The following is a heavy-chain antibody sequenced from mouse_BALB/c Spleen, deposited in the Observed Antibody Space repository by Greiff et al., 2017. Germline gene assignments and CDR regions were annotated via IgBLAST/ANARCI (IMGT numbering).Heavy chain of an antibody. CDR2: IRNKANGYTT. V-gene: IGHV7-3*02. Sequence: EVMRVESGGGLVQPGGSLRLSCATSGFTFTDYYMSWVRQPPGKALEWLGFIRNKANGYTTEYSASVKGRFTISRDNSQSILYLQMNTLRAEDSATYYCARESGISYDPTTGAMDYWGQGTSVTVSS. CDR3: ARESGISYDPTTGAMDY. J-gene: IGHJ4*01. CDR1: GFTFTDYY. D-gene: IGHD1-3*01.